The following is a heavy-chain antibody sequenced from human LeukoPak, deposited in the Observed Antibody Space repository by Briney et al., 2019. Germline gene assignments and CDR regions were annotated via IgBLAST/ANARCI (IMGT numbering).Heavy chain of an antibody. CDR1: GYTFSGYA. CDR2: INAGNGHT. J-gene: IGHJ4*02. V-gene: IGHV1-3*01. CDR3: ARGIWSATRVDYYLDN. D-gene: IGHD5-24*01. Sequence: GASVKVSCKASGYTFSGYAVHWVRQAPGQRFEWMGWINAGNGHTKYSQNFQGRATITRDSSANIVYTELSSLTSEDTAVYYCARGIWSATRVDYYLDNWGQGTLVTVSS.